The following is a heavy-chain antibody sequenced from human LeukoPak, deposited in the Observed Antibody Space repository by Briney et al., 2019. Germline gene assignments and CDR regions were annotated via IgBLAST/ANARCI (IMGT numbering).Heavy chain of an antibody. CDR2: INPNSGGT. CDR3: AREGGYCSGGSCPDAFDI. D-gene: IGHD2-15*01. Sequence: GASVKVSCKASGYTFTGYYMHWVRQAPGQGLEGMGWINPNSGGTNYAQKFQGRVTMTRDTSISTAYMELSRLRSDDTAVYYCAREGGYCSGGSCPDAFDIWGQGTMVTVSS. J-gene: IGHJ3*02. V-gene: IGHV1-2*02. CDR1: GYTFTGYY.